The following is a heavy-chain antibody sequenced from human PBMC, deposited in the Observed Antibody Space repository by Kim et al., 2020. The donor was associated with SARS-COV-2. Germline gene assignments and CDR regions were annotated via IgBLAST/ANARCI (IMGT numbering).Heavy chain of an antibody. J-gene: IGHJ5*02. CDR1: GFTFSSYG. CDR2: IWYDGSNK. D-gene: IGHD3-16*01. CDR3: ARGRGEVPHNWFDP. Sequence: GGSLRLSCAASGFTFSSYGMHWVRQAPGKGLEWVAVIWYDGSNKYYADSVKGRFTISRDNSKNTLYLQMNSLRAEDTAVYYCARGRGEVPHNWFDPWGQGTLVTVSS. V-gene: IGHV3-33*01.